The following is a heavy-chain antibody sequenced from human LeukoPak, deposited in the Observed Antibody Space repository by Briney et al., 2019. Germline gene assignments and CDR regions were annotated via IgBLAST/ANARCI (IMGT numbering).Heavy chain of an antibody. CDR3: ARHLDWYFDL. CDR2: VYYGGSTSNS. D-gene: IGHD3-16*01. V-gene: IGHV4-59*08. Sequence: SETLSLTCTVSGDSISIYHWSWIRQSPGHGLECIGCVYYGGSTSNSNYNPSLRRRVAISGHTSKNELSLKMTSVTAAHPAKDYCARHLDWYFDLWGRGTLVTVSS. CDR1: GDSISIYH. J-gene: IGHJ2*01.